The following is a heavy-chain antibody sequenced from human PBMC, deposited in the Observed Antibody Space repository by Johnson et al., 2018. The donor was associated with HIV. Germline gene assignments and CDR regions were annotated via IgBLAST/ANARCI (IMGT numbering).Heavy chain of an antibody. D-gene: IGHD2-8*01. J-gene: IGHJ3*02. V-gene: IGHV3-30-3*01. CDR2: ILFDGVYK. Sequence: QVQVVESGGGVVQPGTSLRLSCAASGFPFRDSAMHWVRQAPGRGMEWVAVILFDGVYKHYAESVKGRFTISRDNSKNTLYLQMNSLRGEDTAVYYCASALCTWGAFDIWGQGTMVTVSS. CDR3: ASALCTWGAFDI. CDR1: GFPFRDSA.